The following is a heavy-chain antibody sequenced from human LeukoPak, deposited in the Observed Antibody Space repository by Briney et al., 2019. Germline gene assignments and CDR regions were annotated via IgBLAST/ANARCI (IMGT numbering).Heavy chain of an antibody. D-gene: IGHD1-14*01. CDR3: ARVSPRPHRDYYYMDV. CDR2: IYYTGST. Sequence: SETLSLTCTVSGGYINNHYWSWLRQPPGKALECIGYIYYTGSTNYNPSLKSRVTMSVDLSKQHFSLNLTSVTAADTAVYYCARVSPRPHRDYYYMDVWGKGTTVTVSS. V-gene: IGHV4-59*11. CDR1: GGYINNHY. J-gene: IGHJ6*03.